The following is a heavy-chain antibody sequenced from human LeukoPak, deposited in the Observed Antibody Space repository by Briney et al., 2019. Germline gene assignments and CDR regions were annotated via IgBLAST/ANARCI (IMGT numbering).Heavy chain of an antibody. CDR2: IRYDGSNK. J-gene: IGHJ5*02. CDR1: GFTFSSYG. V-gene: IGHV3-30*02. D-gene: IGHD2-2*01. Sequence: GGSLRLSCAASGFTFSSYGMHWVRQAPGKGLEWVAFIRYDGSNKYYADFVKGRFTISRDNSKNTLYLQMNSLRAEDTAVYYCARALKVVPAAISLMVRGNWFDPWGQGTLVTVSS. CDR3: ARALKVVPAAISLMVRGNWFDP.